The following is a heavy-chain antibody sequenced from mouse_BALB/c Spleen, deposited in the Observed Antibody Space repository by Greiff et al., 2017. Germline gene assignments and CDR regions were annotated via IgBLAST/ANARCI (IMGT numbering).Heavy chain of an antibody. Sequence: VQLKQSGTVLARPGASVKMSCKASGYSFTSYWMHWVKQRPGQGLEWIGAIYPGNSDTSYNQKFKGKAKLTAVTSASTAYMELSSLTNEDSAVYYCTRSGNYYGSSFAYWGQGTLVTVSA. CDR2: IYPGNSDT. V-gene: IGHV1-5*01. CDR3: TRSGNYYGSSFAY. CDR1: GYSFTSYW. J-gene: IGHJ3*01. D-gene: IGHD1-1*01.